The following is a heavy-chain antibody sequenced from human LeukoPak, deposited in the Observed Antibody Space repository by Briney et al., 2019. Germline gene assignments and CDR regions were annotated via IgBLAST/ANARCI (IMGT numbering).Heavy chain of an antibody. CDR2: IWYDGSNE. J-gene: IGHJ6*03. CDR3: ARAGDSQTTAAARPVWTYYYYMDV. D-gene: IGHD6-13*01. Sequence: PGGSLRLSCAASGFNFIDNDMHWVRQVPGKGLDWVAFIWYDGSNENYADSVKGRFTISRDNSKKTLYLQMNSLRAEDTAVYYCARAGDSQTTAAARPVWTYYYYMDVWGRGTTVTVSS. V-gene: IGHV3-33*01. CDR1: GFNFIDND.